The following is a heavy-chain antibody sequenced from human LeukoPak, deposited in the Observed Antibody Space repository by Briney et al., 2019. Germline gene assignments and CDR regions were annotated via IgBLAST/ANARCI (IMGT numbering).Heavy chain of an antibody. CDR3: ATEGRSYSPGY. Sequence: RGSLRLSCAPSRFTFSDAGMNCVRQAPGKGLKWISYISSGGGTRYYADSVKGRFTISRDNAENSPYLQMNSLRDDDTAVYYCATEGRSYSPGYWGQGTLVTVSS. CDR1: RFTFSDAG. D-gene: IGHD3-10*01. CDR2: ISSGGGTR. J-gene: IGHJ4*02. V-gene: IGHV3-48*02.